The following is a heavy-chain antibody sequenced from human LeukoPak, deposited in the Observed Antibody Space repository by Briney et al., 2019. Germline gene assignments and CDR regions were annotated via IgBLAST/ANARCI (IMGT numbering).Heavy chain of an antibody. J-gene: IGHJ6*02. CDR2: ISWNSGSI. D-gene: IGHD3-9*01. Sequence: GRSLRLSCAASGFTFDDYAMHWVRQAPGKGLEWVSGISWNSGSIGYADSVKGRFTISRDNAKNSLYLQMNSLRAEDTALYYCAKDIGNGGVMYYDILTVYSPRVYYYSGMDAWGQGTTVTVSS. CDR1: GFTFDDYA. CDR3: AKDIGNGGVMYYDILTVYSPRVYYYSGMDA. V-gene: IGHV3-9*01.